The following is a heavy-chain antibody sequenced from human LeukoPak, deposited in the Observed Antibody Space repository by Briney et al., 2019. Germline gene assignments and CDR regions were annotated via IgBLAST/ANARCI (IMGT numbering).Heavy chain of an antibody. J-gene: IGHJ4*02. CDR3: AKDPGLLWFGESQYFDY. Sequence: PGGSLRLSCAASGFTFSSYAMSWVRQAPGKGLEWVSAISGSGVGTYYADSVKGRFTISRDNSKNTLYLQMNSLRAEDTAVYYCAKDPGLLWFGESQYFDYWGQGTLVTVSS. CDR1: GFTFSSYA. D-gene: IGHD3-10*01. CDR2: ISGSGVGT. V-gene: IGHV3-23*01.